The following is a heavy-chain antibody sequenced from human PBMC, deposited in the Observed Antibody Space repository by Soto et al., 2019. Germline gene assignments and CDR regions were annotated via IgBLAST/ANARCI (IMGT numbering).Heavy chain of an antibody. V-gene: IGHV3-23*01. CDR3: AKGGLLTGVAYFDY. CDR1: GFTFSSYA. CDR2: ISGSVGST. Sequence: EVQLLESGGCLVQPGGSLRLSCAASGFTFSSYAMSWVLQAPGKGLEWVSTISGSVGSTFYADSVKGRFTISRDNSNHTLYLQINNPRAEDTAVYYCAKGGLLTGVAYFDYWGQGTLVTVSS. J-gene: IGHJ4*02. D-gene: IGHD7-27*01.